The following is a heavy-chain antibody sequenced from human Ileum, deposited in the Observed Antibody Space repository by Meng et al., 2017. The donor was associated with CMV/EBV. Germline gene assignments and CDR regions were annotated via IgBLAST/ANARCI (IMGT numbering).Heavy chain of an antibody. D-gene: IGHD2/OR15-2a*01. CDR1: GFRFDNYW. V-gene: IGHV3-7*01. CDR2: IKEDGSEK. J-gene: IGHJ4*02. Sequence: GESLKISCAASGFRFDNYWMTWVRKAPEKGLEWVANIKEDGSEKNYVDSVKGRFTISRDNSNNLVHLQMSDLRAEDTSVYYCARWGGEGSTSGLDSWGQGTLVTVSS. CDR3: ARWGGEGSTSGLDS.